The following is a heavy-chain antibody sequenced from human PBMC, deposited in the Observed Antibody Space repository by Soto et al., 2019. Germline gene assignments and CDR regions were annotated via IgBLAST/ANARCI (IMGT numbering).Heavy chain of an antibody. CDR1: GDSVSSNSAA. CDR3: ARTTVSGRQQLVAGIFDH. J-gene: IGHJ4*02. CDR2: TYYTSKWYN. V-gene: IGHV6-1*01. D-gene: IGHD6-13*01. Sequence: PSQTLSLTFAISGDSVSSNSAAWNWIRQSPSRGLEWLGRTYYTSKWYNDYAVSVKGRITINPDTSKNQFSLQLNSVTPEDTAVYFCARTTVSGRQQLVAGIFDHWGQGTLVTVSS.